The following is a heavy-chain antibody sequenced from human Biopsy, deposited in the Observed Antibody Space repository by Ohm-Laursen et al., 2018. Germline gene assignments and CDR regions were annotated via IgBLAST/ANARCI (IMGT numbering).Heavy chain of an antibody. Sequence: SHTLSLTCTVSGGSISSDYWSWIRQTPGKGLEWIGYIYYSGSTNYNPSLKSRVTISVDTSKNQFSLRLNSVTAADTAVYYCARATNSTGWPYYYFYGMDVWGQGTTVTVSS. J-gene: IGHJ6*02. CDR1: GGSISSDY. CDR3: ARATNSTGWPYYYFYGMDV. CDR2: IYYSGST. V-gene: IGHV4-59*07. D-gene: IGHD2/OR15-2a*01.